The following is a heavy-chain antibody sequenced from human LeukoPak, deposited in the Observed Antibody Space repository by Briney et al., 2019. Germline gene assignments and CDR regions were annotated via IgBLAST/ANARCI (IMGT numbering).Heavy chain of an antibody. V-gene: IGHV1-2*02. D-gene: IGHD6-13*01. CDR3: ARVTRGYSSSWNDY. J-gene: IGHJ4*02. Sequence: ASVKVSCKASGYTFSDFYMHWVRQAPGQGLAWMGWINPNSGDTNYAQKFRGRVTMPRDTSISTAYMELRRLRSDDAAVYYCARVTRGYSSSWNDYWGQGTLVTVSS. CDR1: GYTFSDFY. CDR2: INPNSGDT.